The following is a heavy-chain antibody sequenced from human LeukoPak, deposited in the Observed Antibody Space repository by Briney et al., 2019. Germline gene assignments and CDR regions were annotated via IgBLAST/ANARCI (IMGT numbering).Heavy chain of an antibody. D-gene: IGHD1-14*01. CDR2: ISGSGGYT. V-gene: IGHV3-23*01. CDR1: GFTFSNYA. J-gene: IGHJ4*02. Sequence: GGSLRLSCAASGFTFSNYAMSWVRQAPGKGPEWVSSISGSGGYTYYADSVQGRFTISRDNSKNTLSLQMNSLRAEDAAIYYCATSPDIEASGTLYYLDFWGQGTLVSVSS. CDR3: ATSPDIEASGTLYYLDF.